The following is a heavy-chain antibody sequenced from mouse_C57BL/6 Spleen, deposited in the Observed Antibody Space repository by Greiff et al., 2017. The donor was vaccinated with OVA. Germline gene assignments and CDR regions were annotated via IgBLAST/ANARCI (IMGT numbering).Heavy chain of an antibody. J-gene: IGHJ4*01. CDR2: IYPGSGST. CDR1: GYTFTSYW. D-gene: IGHD3-1*01. V-gene: IGHV1-55*01. CDR3: AIFRGFSLYAMDY. Sequence: QVQLQQPGAELVKPGASVKMSCKASGYTFTSYWITWVKQRPGQGLEWIGDIYPGSGSTNYNEKFKSKATLTVDTSSSTAYMQLSSLTSEDSAVYYCAIFRGFSLYAMDYWGQGTSVTVSS.